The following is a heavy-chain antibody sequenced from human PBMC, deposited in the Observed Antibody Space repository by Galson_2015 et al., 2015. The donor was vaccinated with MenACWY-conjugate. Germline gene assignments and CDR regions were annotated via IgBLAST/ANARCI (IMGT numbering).Heavy chain of an antibody. D-gene: IGHD6-19*01. CDR1: GFAFGGYW. CDR3: TRDSSYSNGY. V-gene: IGHV3-74*03. J-gene: IGHJ4*02. CDR2: IKSDGTVT. Sequence: SLRLSCAASGFAFGGYWMNWVRQVPGTGLVWVSHIKSDGTVTTYADSMKGRFTISRDNAKNTLYLQMNSLRAEDTAVYYCTRDSSYSNGYWGQGTRVAVSS.